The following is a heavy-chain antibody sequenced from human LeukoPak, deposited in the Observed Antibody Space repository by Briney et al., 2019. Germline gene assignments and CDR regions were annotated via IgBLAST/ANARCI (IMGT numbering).Heavy chain of an antibody. D-gene: IGHD3-10*01. CDR2: ISYSGST. CDR3: ARAPGSGSYPVVY. V-gene: IGHV4-59*01. CDR1: GDSISSYY. Sequence: SETLSLTCTVSGDSISSYYWNWIRQPPGKGLEWIGYISYSGSTNYNPSLKSRVTISVDASKNQFSLRLSSVTAADTAVYYCARAPGSGSYPVVYWGQGTLVTVSS. J-gene: IGHJ4*02.